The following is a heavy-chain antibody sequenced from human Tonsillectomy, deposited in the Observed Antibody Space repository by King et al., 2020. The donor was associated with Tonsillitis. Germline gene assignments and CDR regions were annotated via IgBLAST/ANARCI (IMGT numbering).Heavy chain of an antibody. V-gene: IGHV3-23*04. Sequence: VQLVESGGGLVQPGGSLRLSCAASGFTFSSYAMSWVRQAPGKGLEWVSTISGSGGSTYYADSVKGRFTISRDNSKNTLYLQMNSLRVEETAVYYCAKDALPDIVVVVAAISFDYWGQGTLVTVSS. CDR3: AKDALPDIVVVVAAISFDY. J-gene: IGHJ4*02. CDR1: GFTFSSYA. D-gene: IGHD2-15*01. CDR2: ISGSGGST.